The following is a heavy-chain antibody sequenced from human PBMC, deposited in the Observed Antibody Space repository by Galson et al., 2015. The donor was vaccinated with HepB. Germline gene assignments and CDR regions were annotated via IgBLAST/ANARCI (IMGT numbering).Heavy chain of an antibody. CDR1: GYTFTSYG. V-gene: IGHV1-18*01. CDR2: ISAYNGNT. Sequence: SVKVSCKASGYTFTSYGISWVRQAPGQGLEWMGWISAYNGNTNYAQKLQGRVTMTTDTSTSTAYMELRSLRSDDTAVYYCASSHSSSTSCYTPFDYWGQGTLVTVSS. CDR3: ASSHSSSTSCYTPFDY. J-gene: IGHJ4*02. D-gene: IGHD2-2*02.